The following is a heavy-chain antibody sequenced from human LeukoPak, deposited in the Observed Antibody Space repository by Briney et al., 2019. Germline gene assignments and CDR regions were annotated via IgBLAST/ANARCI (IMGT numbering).Heavy chain of an antibody. CDR1: GFTFSSYE. Sequence: GGSLTLSCVAAGFTFSSYEMNWVRQAPGKGREWVAYISSGGSTIYYVDCVKGRLTTSRDNAKNSLYLQMHSLRAEDTSVYYCARAGTDSSGYYYVDYWGQGTLVTVSS. CDR2: ISSGGSTI. J-gene: IGHJ4*02. V-gene: IGHV3-48*03. CDR3: ARAGTDSSGYYYVDY. D-gene: IGHD3-22*01.